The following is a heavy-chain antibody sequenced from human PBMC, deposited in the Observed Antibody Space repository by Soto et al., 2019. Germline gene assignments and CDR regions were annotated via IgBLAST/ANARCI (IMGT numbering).Heavy chain of an antibody. J-gene: IGHJ6*03. D-gene: IGHD3-3*01. V-gene: IGHV1-18*01. Sequence: ASVKVSCKASGYTFTSYGISWVRQAPGQGLEWMGWISPYKGNKNYAQKLRGGVTMTTDTSTSTAYMELRSLRSDDTAVYYCARHGLIRFLESPYYYYMDVWGKGTTVTVSS. CDR3: ARHGLIRFLESPYYYYMDV. CDR2: ISPYKGNK. CDR1: GYTFTSYG.